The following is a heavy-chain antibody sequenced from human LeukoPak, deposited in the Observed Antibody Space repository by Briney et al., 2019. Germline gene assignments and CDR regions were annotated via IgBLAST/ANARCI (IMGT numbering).Heavy chain of an antibody. CDR3: AKAPAPGKSYDYYHYMDV. CDR1: GFTFSGYG. J-gene: IGHJ6*03. Sequence: PGGSLRLSCAASGFTFSGYGMHWVRQAPGKGLEWVAFIRYDGTNKHYADSVKGRFTVSRDNSKNTLYMQMNSLGAEDTALYYCAKAPAPGKSYDYYHYMDVWGKGTTVTVSS. V-gene: IGHV3-30*02. D-gene: IGHD6-13*01. CDR2: IRYDGTNK.